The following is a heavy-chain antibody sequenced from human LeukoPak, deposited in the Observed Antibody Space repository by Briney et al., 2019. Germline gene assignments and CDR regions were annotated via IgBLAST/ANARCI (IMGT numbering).Heavy chain of an antibody. Sequence: PGGSLRLSCAASGFTFSSYSMNWVRQAPGKGLEWVSYISSSSSTIYYADSVKGRFTISRDNAKNSLYLQMNSLRAEDTAVYYCARDYYDSSGYYPIPDFDYWGQGTLVTVSS. J-gene: IGHJ4*02. CDR1: GFTFSSYS. D-gene: IGHD3-22*01. V-gene: IGHV3-48*01. CDR3: ARDYYDSSGYYPIPDFDY. CDR2: ISSSSSTI.